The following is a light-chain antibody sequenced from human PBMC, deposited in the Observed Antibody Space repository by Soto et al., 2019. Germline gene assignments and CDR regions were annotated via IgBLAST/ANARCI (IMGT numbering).Light chain of an antibody. J-gene: IGLJ3*02. CDR2: EDD. Sequence: QSVLTQPPSVSAAPGQKVTISCSGRTSNIGHNYVSWFQKFPGTAPKLLIYEDDKRPSGIPDRFSGSKSGTSATLAITGLQSGDEADYYCGTWDRSLNGGVFGGGTKLTVL. CDR1: TSNIGHNY. CDR3: GTWDRSLNGGV. V-gene: IGLV1-51*02.